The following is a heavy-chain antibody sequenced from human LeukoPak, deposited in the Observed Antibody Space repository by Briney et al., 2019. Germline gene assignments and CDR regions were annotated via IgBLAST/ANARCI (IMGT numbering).Heavy chain of an antibody. J-gene: IGHJ4*02. CDR1: GYTFTSYY. CDR3: AREWSAGYFDY. D-gene: IGHD6-13*01. Sequence: ASVKVSCKASGYTFTSYYMHWVRQAPGQGLEWMGIINPSGGSTSYAQKFQGRVTMTRDMSTSTVYMELSSLRSEDTAVYYCAREWSAGYFDYWGQGTLVTVSS. V-gene: IGHV1-46*01. CDR2: INPSGGST.